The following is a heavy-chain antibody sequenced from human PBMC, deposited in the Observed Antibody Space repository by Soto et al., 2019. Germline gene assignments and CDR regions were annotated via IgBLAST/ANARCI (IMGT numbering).Heavy chain of an antibody. Sequence: PSETLSLTCTVSGGSITSSSYYWGWIRQPPGKGLEWIGGIYYSGRSYYNPSLKSRVTMSVDTSKSQFSLTLNSVTAADAAVYYCARQRPTVVTQAYFDHWGQGTLATVSS. J-gene: IGHJ4*02. D-gene: IGHD4-17*01. V-gene: IGHV4-39*01. CDR3: ARQRPTVVTQAYFDH. CDR1: GGSITSSSYY. CDR2: IYYSGRS.